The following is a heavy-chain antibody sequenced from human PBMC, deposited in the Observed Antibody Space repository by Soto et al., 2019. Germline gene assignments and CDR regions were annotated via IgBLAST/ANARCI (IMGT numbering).Heavy chain of an antibody. D-gene: IGHD1-20*01. J-gene: IGHJ6*02. Sequence: QVQLQQWGAGLLKPSETLSLTCAVFGGSFSGYYWSWIRQSPGKGLEWMGQINHSGSTNYNPSLKIRVTISVDTSKNQFSLELSSVTAADTAVYYCARMVGNWHGLDVWGQGTTVTVSS. CDR3: ARMVGNWHGLDV. V-gene: IGHV4-34*01. CDR1: GGSFSGYY. CDR2: INHSGST.